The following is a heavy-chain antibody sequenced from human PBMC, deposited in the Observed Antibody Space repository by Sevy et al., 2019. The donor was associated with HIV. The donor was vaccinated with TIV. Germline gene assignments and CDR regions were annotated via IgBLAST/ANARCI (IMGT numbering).Heavy chain of an antibody. V-gene: IGHV3-23*01. CDR3: AKGDSTLYGMDV. J-gene: IGHJ6*02. D-gene: IGHD6-13*01. CDR2: ISGSAGST. Sequence: GESLKISCAASGFTFSTYTMTWVRQAPGKGLEWVSAISGSAGSTYDADSVKGRFTISRDNSKNTLYLQMNSLRVEDTAVYYCAKGDSTLYGMDVWGLGTTVTVSS. CDR1: GFTFSTYT.